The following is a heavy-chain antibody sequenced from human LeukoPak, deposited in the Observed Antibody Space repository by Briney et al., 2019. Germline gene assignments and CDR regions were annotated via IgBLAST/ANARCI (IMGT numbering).Heavy chain of an antibody. D-gene: IGHD2-2*01. J-gene: IGHJ5*02. CDR3: AAQVIPAPNWFDP. Sequence: PSETLSLTCTGSGGSISSSSYYWGWIRQPPGKGLEWIGYIYYSGSTNYNPSLKSRVTISVDTSKNQFSLKLSSVTAADTAVYYCAAQVIPAPNWFDPWGQGTLVTVSS. CDR1: GGSISSSSYY. CDR2: IYYSGST. V-gene: IGHV4-61*05.